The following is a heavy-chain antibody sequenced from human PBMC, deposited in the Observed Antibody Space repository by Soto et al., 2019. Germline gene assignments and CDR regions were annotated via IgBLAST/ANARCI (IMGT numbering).Heavy chain of an antibody. CDR2: MNPNSGNT. V-gene: IGHV1-8*01. D-gene: IGHD3-9*01. Sequence: ASVKVSCKASGYTFTSYDINWVRQATGQGLEWMGWMNPNSGNTGYAQKFQGRVTMTRNTSISTAYMELSSLRSEDTAVYYCARGADYDILTGYDGDYFDYWGQGTLVTVSS. CDR1: GYTFTSYD. J-gene: IGHJ4*02. CDR3: ARGADYDILTGYDGDYFDY.